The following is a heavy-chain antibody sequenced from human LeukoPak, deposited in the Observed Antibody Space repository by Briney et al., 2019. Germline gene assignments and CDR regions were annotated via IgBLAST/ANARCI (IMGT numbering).Heavy chain of an antibody. V-gene: IGHV3-48*01. D-gene: IGHD1-1*01. CDR3: AKDVTTGTWALDY. CDR2: ISSSSSTI. CDR1: GFTFNSYS. J-gene: IGHJ4*02. Sequence: GGSLRLSCAASGFTFNSYSMNWVRQAPGKGLEWVSYISSSSSTIYYADSVKGRFTISRDNAKNSVYLQMNSLRAEDTAVYYCAKDVTTGTWALDYWGQGTLVTVSS.